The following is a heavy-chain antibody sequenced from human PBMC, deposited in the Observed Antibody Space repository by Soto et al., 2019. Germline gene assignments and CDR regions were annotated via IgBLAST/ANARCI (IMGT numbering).Heavy chain of an antibody. CDR3: YRAIFGVAIGAADYYYGMDV. Sequence: GESLKISCKGSGYSFTSYWISWVRQMPGKGLEWMGRIDPSDSYTNYSPSFQGHVTISADKSISTAYLQWSSLRASDTAMYYCYRAIFGVAIGAADYYYGMDVWGQGTTVTVSS. CDR2: IDPSDSYT. CDR1: GYSFTSYW. V-gene: IGHV5-10-1*01. D-gene: IGHD3-3*01. J-gene: IGHJ6*02.